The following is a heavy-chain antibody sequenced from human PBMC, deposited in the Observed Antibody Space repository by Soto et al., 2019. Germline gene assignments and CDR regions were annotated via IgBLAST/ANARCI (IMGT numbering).Heavy chain of an antibody. V-gene: IGHV3-23*01. CDR3: ARDLNTVTTSRPIDY. J-gene: IGHJ4*02. Sequence: PGGSLRLSCAASGFTFSSYAMSWVRQAPGKGLEWVSAISGSGGSTYYADSVKGRFTISRDNSKNSLYLQMNSLRAEDTAVYYCARDLNTVTTSRPIDYWGQGTLVTVSS. CDR2: ISGSGGST. CDR1: GFTFSSYA. D-gene: IGHD4-17*01.